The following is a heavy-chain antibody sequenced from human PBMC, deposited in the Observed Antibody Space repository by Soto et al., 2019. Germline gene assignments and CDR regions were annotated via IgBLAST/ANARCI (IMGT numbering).Heavy chain of an antibody. Sequence: PGGSLRLSCAASGFTFSNAWMSWVRQAPGKGLEWVGRIKSKTDGGTTDYAAPVKGRFTISRDDSKNTLYLQMNSLKTEDTAVYYCTTDFRGYSYAEPPYWGQGTLVTVSS. V-gene: IGHV3-15*01. CDR3: TTDFRGYSYAEPPY. J-gene: IGHJ4*02. CDR2: IKSKTDGGTT. D-gene: IGHD5-18*01. CDR1: GFTFSNAW.